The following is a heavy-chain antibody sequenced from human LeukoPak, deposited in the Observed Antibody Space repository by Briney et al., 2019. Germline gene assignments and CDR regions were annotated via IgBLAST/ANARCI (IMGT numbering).Heavy chain of an antibody. J-gene: IGHJ4*02. CDR2: IWYDGGNK. V-gene: IGHV3-33*01. Sequence: PGGSLRLSCAASGFTFSTYGIHWVRQAPGKGLEWVAVIWYDGGNKYYADSVKGRFTISRDNSKNTLYLQMNSLRAEDTAVYYCARDPGSTMVRGVIKGGYFDYWGQGTLVTVSS. CDR1: GFTFSTYG. CDR3: ARDPGSTMVRGVIKGGYFDY. D-gene: IGHD3-10*01.